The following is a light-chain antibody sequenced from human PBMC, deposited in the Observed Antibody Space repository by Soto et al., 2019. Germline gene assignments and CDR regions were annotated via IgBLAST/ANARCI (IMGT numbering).Light chain of an antibody. Sequence: DIVLTQSPATLSLSPGERASLSCRASQSVSSYLAWYQQKPGQAPRLLIYDASNMATGIAARFSGSGSGTGFTLTISSLEPEDFAVYYCQQRSNWPPITFGQGTRLEIK. CDR1: QSVSSY. CDR2: DAS. CDR3: QQRSNWPPIT. J-gene: IGKJ5*01. V-gene: IGKV3-11*01.